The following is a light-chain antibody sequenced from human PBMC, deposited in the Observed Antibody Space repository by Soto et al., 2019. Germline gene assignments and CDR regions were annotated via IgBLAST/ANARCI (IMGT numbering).Light chain of an antibody. J-gene: IGKJ5*01. Sequence: ELVMTQSPVTLSVSPGERATLSCRASQSVSNNLAWYQQKPGQAPSLLIYGASTRATGIPARFSGSGYGTEFTLTISSLQSEDFAVYYCQQYNNWPPFTFGQGTLLEIK. CDR1: QSVSNN. CDR2: GAS. V-gene: IGKV3-15*01. CDR3: QQYNNWPPFT.